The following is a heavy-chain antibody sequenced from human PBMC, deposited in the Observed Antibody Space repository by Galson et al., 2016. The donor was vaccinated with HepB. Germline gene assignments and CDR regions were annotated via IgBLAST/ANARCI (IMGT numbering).Heavy chain of an antibody. D-gene: IGHD6-6*01. CDR3: AKDGGPEYGGSSRAPYYCDY. V-gene: IGHV3-7*03. CDR1: GISFSNYW. J-gene: IGHJ4*02. Sequence: SLRLSCAASGISFSNYWMTWVRQAPGKGLEWVANIKEDGSVKYYVDSGKGRFIISRDNSKNTLYLQMNSLRAEDAAVYYCAKDGGPEYGGSSRAPYYCDYWGQGTLVTVSS. CDR2: IKEDGSVK.